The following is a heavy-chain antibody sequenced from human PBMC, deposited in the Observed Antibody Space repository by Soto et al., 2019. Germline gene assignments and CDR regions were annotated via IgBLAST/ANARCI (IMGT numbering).Heavy chain of an antibody. CDR1: GFTFSSYA. J-gene: IGHJ4*02. V-gene: IGHV3-23*01. D-gene: IGHD1-26*01. CDR2: ISGSGGST. CDR3: AKNKRSGGEVGTTTDY. Sequence: GGSLRLSCAASGFTFSSYAMTWVRQAPGQGLEWVSVISGSGGSTYYADSVKGRFTISRDNSKNTLYLQMNSLRAEDTAVYYCAKNKRSGGEVGTTTDYWGQGTLVTVSS.